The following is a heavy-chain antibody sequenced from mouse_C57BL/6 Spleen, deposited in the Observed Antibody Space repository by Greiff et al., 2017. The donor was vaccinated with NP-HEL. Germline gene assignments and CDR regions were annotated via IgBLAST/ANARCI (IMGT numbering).Heavy chain of an antibody. J-gene: IGHJ2*01. D-gene: IGHD4-1*01. Sequence: VQLQQSGAELVKPGASVKLSCKASGYTFTSYWMQWVKQRPGQGLEWIGEIDPSDSYTNYNQKFKGKATLTVDTSSSTAYMQLSSLTSEDSAVYYCARLTGTGFDYWGQGTTLTVSS. CDR1: GYTFTSYW. CDR2: IDPSDSYT. CDR3: ARLTGTGFDY. V-gene: IGHV1-50*01.